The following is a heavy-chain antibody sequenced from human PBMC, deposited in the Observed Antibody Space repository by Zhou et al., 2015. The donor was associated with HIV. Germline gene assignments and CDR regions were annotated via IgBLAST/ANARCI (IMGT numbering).Heavy chain of an antibody. Sequence: QVQLVQSGAEVKKPGSSVNVSCKASGGTFSTYTIGWVRQAPGQGLEWMGGIIPLSGASSYAHKFQDRLTITADESTSTAYMELTGLRSEDTAVYYCARHRSLAWGQGTLVTVSP. V-gene: IGHV1-69*01. J-gene: IGHJ5*02. CDR1: GGTFSTYT. D-gene: IGHD3-3*01. CDR3: ARHRSLA. CDR2: IIPLSGAS.